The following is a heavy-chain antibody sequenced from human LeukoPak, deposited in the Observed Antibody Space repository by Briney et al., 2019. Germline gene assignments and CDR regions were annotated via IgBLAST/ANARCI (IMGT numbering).Heavy chain of an antibody. D-gene: IGHD3-10*01. V-gene: IGHV3-33*01. CDR2: IWYDGSNK. CDR3: ARSYGSGSYLWIFDY. J-gene: IGHJ4*02. CDR1: GFTFSIYG. Sequence: GGSLRLPCAASGFTFSIYGMHWVRQAPGKGLEWVAIIWYDGSNKYYADSVKGRFTISRDNSKNTLFLQMNSLRAEDTAVYYCARSYGSGSYLWIFDYWGQGTLVTVSS.